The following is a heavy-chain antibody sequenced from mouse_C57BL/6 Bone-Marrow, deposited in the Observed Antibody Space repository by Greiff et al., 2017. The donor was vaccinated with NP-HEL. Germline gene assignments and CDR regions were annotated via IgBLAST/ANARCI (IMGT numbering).Heavy chain of an antibody. CDR2: IHPNSGST. V-gene: IGHV1-64*01. J-gene: IGHJ4*01. Sequence: QVQLQQPGAELVKPGASVKLSCKASGYTFTSYWMHWVKQRPGQGLEWIGMIHPNSGSTNYNEKFKSKATLTVDKSSSTAYMQLSSLTSEDSAVYYCARGDGSSYRADYYAMDYWGQGTSVTVSS. CDR1: GYTFTSYW. D-gene: IGHD1-1*01. CDR3: ARGDGSSYRADYYAMDY.